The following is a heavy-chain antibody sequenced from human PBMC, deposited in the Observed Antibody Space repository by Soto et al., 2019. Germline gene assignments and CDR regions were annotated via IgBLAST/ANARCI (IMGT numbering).Heavy chain of an antibody. Sequence: GGSLRLSCAASGITFSNHALSWVRQAPGKGLEWVSRINSDGSSTSYADSVKGRFTISRDNAKNTLYLQMNSLRAEDTAVYYCAIRASYYDSSGYFDYWGQGTLVTVSS. V-gene: IGHV3-74*01. CDR3: AIRASYYDSSGYFDY. D-gene: IGHD3-22*01. CDR1: GITFSNHA. J-gene: IGHJ4*02. CDR2: INSDGSST.